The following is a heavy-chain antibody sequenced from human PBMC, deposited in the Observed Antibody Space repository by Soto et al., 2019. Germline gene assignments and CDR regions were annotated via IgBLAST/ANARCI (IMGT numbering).Heavy chain of an antibody. J-gene: IGHJ4*02. CDR2: IKSDGSEK. CDR1: GFTFYTYW. Sequence: EVQLVESGGGLVQPGGSLRLSCGASGFTFYTYWMNWVRQAPGMGLEWVANIKSDGSEKYYVDSVKGRFTISRDNTKNSMYLQMNSLRVEHTAMYHCMTDHGGWWGPGTLVTVSS. CDR3: MTDHGGW. D-gene: IGHD6-19*01. V-gene: IGHV3-7*01.